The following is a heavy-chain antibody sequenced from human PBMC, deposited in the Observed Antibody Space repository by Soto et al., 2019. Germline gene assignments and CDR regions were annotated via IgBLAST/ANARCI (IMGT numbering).Heavy chain of an antibody. CDR2: INSSGGST. CDR1: GFTFSTYA. Sequence: GGSLRLSCGASGFTFSTYAMSWVRQAPGKGLEWVSGINSSGGSTYHADSVKGRFTISRDNSKKTLYLQMNSLRDEGTAVYYCASPVAVAGTRDDAFDIWGQGTMVTVSS. J-gene: IGHJ3*02. CDR3: ASPVAVAGTRDDAFDI. V-gene: IGHV3-23*01. D-gene: IGHD6-19*01.